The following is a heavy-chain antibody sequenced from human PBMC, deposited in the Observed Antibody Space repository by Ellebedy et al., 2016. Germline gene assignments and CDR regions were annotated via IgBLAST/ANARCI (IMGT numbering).Heavy chain of an antibody. CDR3: ARWLTSLVDY. V-gene: IGHV1-8*02. D-gene: IGHD3-3*01. Sequence: ASVKVSXKASAYTFTGYYMHWVRQAPGQGLEWMGWMNPNSGNTGYAQKFQGRVTMTRNTSISTAYMELSSLRSEDTAVYYCARWLTSLVDYWGQGTLVTVSS. CDR1: AYTFTGYY. CDR2: MNPNSGNT. J-gene: IGHJ4*02.